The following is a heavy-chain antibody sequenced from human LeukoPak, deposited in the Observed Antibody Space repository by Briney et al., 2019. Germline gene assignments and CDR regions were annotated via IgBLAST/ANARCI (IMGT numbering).Heavy chain of an antibody. D-gene: IGHD6-6*01. V-gene: IGHV4-61*02. CDR2: IYAGGRS. J-gene: IGHJ4*02. CDR1: NVSISSGSHY. Sequence: SETLSLTCTVSNVSISSGSHYWNWIRQPAGKGLEWIGRIYAGGRSNYNPSLRSRVTISVDTSKNQFSLRLSSVTATDTGVYYCASPGVDSSSSLGGGFDFDYWGQGTLVTVSS. CDR3: ASPGVDSSSSLGGGFDFDY.